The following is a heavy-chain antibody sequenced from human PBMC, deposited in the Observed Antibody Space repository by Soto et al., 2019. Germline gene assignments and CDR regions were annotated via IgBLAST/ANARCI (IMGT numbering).Heavy chain of an antibody. Sequence: SETLSLTCTVSGGSISSGGYYWSWIRQHPGKGLEWIGYIFYSGTTYYNPSLKSRVTISVDASKNQFSLKLSSVTAADTAVYYCARGEGYALDVWGQGTTVTVSS. CDR1: GGSISSGGYY. D-gene: IGHD1-26*01. CDR2: IFYSGTT. CDR3: ARGEGYALDV. J-gene: IGHJ6*02. V-gene: IGHV4-30-4*08.